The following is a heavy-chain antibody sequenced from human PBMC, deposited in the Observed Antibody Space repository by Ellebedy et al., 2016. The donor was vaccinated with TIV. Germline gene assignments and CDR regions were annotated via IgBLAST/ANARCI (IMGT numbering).Heavy chain of an antibody. J-gene: IGHJ3*02. V-gene: IGHV4-39*01. CDR1: GGSFDSSAYC. D-gene: IGHD1-26*01. CDR3: ARGAKSAFDI. Sequence: SETLSLXCTVSGGSFDSSAYCWGWIRKPPGRGLEWIGSIYYSGSSYQNSYLKSRVSISLDRSMNQFSLKVTSVTAADTAVYYCARGAKSAFDIWGLGTMVTVSS. CDR2: IYYSGSS.